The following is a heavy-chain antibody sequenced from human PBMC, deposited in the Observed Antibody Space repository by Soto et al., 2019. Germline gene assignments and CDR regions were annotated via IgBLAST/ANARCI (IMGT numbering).Heavy chain of an antibody. Sequence: PGGSLRLSCAASGFSFSGTGMHWVRQAPRKGLEWVAVISNDGNTRLYADSVKGRFTISRDNSKSALYLQMSSLIQEDTAVYYCAKDGRTSSPFDYWGQGILVTVSS. CDR3: AKDGRTSSPFDY. CDR2: ISNDGNTR. V-gene: IGHV3-30*18. J-gene: IGHJ4*02. CDR1: GFSFSGTG. D-gene: IGHD6-6*01.